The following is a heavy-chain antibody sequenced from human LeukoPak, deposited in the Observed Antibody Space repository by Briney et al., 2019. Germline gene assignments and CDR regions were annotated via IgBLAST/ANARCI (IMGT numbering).Heavy chain of an antibody. D-gene: IGHD6-19*01. CDR1: GGSISSSSYY. CDR3: AVYSSGWRHYYYYYMDV. Sequence: SETLSLTCTVSGGSISSSSYYWGWIRQPPGKGLEWIGSIYYSGSTYYNPSLKSRVTISVDTSKNQFSLKLSPVTAADTAVYCCAVYSSGWRHYYYYYMDVWGKGTTVTVSS. J-gene: IGHJ6*03. CDR2: IYYSGST. V-gene: IGHV4-39*07.